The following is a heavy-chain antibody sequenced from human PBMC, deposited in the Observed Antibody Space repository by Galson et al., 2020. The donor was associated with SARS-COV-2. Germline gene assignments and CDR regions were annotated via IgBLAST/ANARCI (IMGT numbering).Heavy chain of an antibody. J-gene: IGHJ4*02. V-gene: IGHV4-4*07. D-gene: IGHD1-26*01. CDR3: AREGSGSRPLDY. CDR2: IHVSGNT. CDR1: GVSITNYF. Sequence: SQTLSLTCNVSGVSITNYFWTWIRQPAGKGLQWIGRIHVSGNTNYNPSLNSRLTMSLDTSKNQFSLKLSSVTAADTALYYCAREGSGSRPLDYWGQGTLVTVSS.